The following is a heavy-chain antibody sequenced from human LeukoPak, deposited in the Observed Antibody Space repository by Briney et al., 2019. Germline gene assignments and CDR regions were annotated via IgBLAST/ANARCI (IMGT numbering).Heavy chain of an antibody. J-gene: IGHJ4*02. CDR3: AHRRAQLWLQGGGYFDY. Sequence: SGPTLVKPTQTLTLTCTFSGFSLSTSAVGVGWIGQPPGKALEWLALIYWNDDKRYSPSLKSRLIITKDTSKNQVVLTMTNMDPVDTATYYCAHRRAQLWLQGGGYFDYWGQGTLVTVSS. D-gene: IGHD5-18*01. CDR1: GFSLSTSAVG. V-gene: IGHV2-5*01. CDR2: IYWNDDK.